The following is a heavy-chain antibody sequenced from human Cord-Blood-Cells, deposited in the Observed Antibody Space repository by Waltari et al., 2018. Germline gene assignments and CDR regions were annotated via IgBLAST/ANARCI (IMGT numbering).Heavy chain of an antibody. CDR2: IYSGGST. CDR1: GFPVSSNY. J-gene: IGHJ4*02. V-gene: IGHV3-53*01. Sequence: EVQLVASGGGLIQPGGSLRLSCAASGFPVSSNYMSWVRQAPGKGLEWVSVIYSGGSTYYADSVKGRFTISRDNSKNTLYLQMNSLRAEDTAVYYCARDRSGYDGGMPWGQGTLVTVSS. CDR3: ARDRSGYDGGMP. D-gene: IGHD5-12*01.